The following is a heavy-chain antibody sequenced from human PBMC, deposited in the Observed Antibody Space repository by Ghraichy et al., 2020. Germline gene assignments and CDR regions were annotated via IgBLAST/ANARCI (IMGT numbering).Heavy chain of an antibody. V-gene: IGHV4-34*01. J-gene: IGHJ3*02. CDR1: GGSFSGYY. CDR2: INHSGST. D-gene: IGHD2-2*02. CDR3: ARGLNGIVVVPAAIKRMNGAFDI. Sequence: SETLSLTCAVYGGSFSGYYWSWIRQPPGKGLEWIGEINHSGSTNYNPSLKSRVTISVDTSKNQFSLKLSSVTAADTAVYYCARGLNGIVVVPAAIKRMNGAFDIWGQGTMVTVSS.